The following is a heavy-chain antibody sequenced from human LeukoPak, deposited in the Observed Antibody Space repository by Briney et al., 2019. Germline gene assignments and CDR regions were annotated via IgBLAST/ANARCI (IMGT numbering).Heavy chain of an antibody. D-gene: IGHD3-10*01. CDR1: GYTLTELS. CDR3: ATATSGSYFYFDY. V-gene: IGHV1-24*01. J-gene: IGHJ4*02. Sequence: ASVKVSCKVSGYTLTELSMHWVRQAPGKGLEWMGGFDPEDGETIYAQKFQGRVTMTEDTSTDTAYMGLSSLRSEDTAVYYCATATSGSYFYFDYWGQGTLVTVSS. CDR2: FDPEDGET.